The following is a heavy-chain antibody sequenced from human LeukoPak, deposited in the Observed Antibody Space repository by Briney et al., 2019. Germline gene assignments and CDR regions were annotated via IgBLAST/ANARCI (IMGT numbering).Heavy chain of an antibody. V-gene: IGHV4-59*01. CDR3: ARERYGGSGYFDY. D-gene: IGHD4-23*01. CDR1: GGSISSYF. J-gene: IGHJ4*02. Sequence: SETLSLTCTVSGGSISSYFWTGIRQPPGKGLEWIGYSYYTGSTNYNPSLKSRVIISLDTSKNQFSLKLSSVTVADTAVYYCARERYGGSGYFDYWGQGTLVTVSS. CDR2: SYYTGST.